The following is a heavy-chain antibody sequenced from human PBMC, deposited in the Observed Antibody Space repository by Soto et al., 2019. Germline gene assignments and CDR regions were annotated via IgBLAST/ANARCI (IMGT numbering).Heavy chain of an antibody. Sequence: QVQLVESGGAVVQPGKSLRLSCAASGFTFNTYGMYWVRQAPGKGLEWVAAISYDGSNKYHADSVKGRFTISRDNSKNTLYLQMNSLRVEDTAVYYCAKDIVRYTYGACDYWGQGVLVTVSS. V-gene: IGHV3-30*18. CDR3: AKDIVRYTYGACDY. CDR1: GFTFNTYG. J-gene: IGHJ4*02. D-gene: IGHD5-18*01. CDR2: ISYDGSNK.